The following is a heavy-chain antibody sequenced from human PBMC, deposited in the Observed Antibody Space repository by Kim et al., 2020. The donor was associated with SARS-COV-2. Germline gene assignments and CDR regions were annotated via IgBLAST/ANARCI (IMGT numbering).Heavy chain of an antibody. Sequence: GGSLRLSCAASGFTFSSYGMHWVRQAPGKGLEWVAGISDDGSNKYYADSVKGRFTISRDNSKNTLYLQMNSLSAEDTAVYYCARDPDYILTQDYYYYGLDVWGQGTTVTVSS. CDR3: ARDPDYILTQDYYYYGLDV. J-gene: IGHJ6*02. V-gene: IGHV3-33*05. D-gene: IGHD3-9*01. CDR2: ISDDGSNK. CDR1: GFTFSSYG.